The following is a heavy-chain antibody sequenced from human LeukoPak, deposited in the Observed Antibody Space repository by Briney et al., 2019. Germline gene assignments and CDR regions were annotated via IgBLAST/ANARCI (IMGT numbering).Heavy chain of an antibody. CDR1: GGSISSYY. J-gene: IGHJ4*02. Sequence: SETLSLTCTVSGGSISSYYWSWIRRSPGEGLGWIGNVYYSGNTYYNASLEGRVTISVDTSKTEFSLRLNSVTAADTTMYYCAKRGGYGLIDSWGQGPLVTVSS. CDR3: AKRGGYGLIDS. CDR2: VYYSGNT. D-gene: IGHD1-26*01. V-gene: IGHV4-59*04.